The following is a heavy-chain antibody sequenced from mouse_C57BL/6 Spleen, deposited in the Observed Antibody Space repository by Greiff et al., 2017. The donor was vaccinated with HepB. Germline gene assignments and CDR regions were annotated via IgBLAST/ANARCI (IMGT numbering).Heavy chain of an antibody. J-gene: IGHJ3*01. D-gene: IGHD4-1*01. CDR1: GYTFTSYW. CDR3: ARDLGRGAY. Sequence: VQLQQPGAELVRPGSSVKLSCKASGYTFTSYWMDWVKQRPGQGLEWIGNIYPSDSETHYNQKFKDKATLTVDKSSSTAYMQLSSLTSEDSAVYYCARDLGRGAYWGQGTLVTVSA. CDR2: IYPSDSET. V-gene: IGHV1-61*01.